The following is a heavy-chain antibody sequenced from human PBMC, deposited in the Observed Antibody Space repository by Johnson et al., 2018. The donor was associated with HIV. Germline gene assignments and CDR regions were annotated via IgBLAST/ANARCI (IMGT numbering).Heavy chain of an antibody. CDR3: AELSGFGDYDDGALDI. CDR2: ISRSGFDT. V-gene: IGHV3-11*06. D-gene: IGHD4-17*01. J-gene: IGHJ3*02. Sequence: QVQLVESGGGVVQPGRSLRLSCAASGFTFSDYYLSWTRQTPGNGLEWISYISRSGFDTFYAASVKGRFTISRDNSKNTLYLQMNSLRAEDTAVYYCAELSGFGDYDDGALDIWGQGTMVTVSS. CDR1: GFTFSDYY.